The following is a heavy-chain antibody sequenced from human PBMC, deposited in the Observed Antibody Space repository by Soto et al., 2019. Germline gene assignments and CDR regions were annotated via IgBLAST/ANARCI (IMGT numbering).Heavy chain of an antibody. CDR2: IIPIFGTA. CDR3: ARDPAMVNSYYYYGMDV. CDR1: GGTFCSYA. Sequence: SVKVSCKASGGTFCSYAIRWVRQAPGQGLEWMGVIIPIFGTANYAQKFQGRDTITAYESTSTAYMQLSSLRSEDTAVYYCARDPAMVNSYYYYGMDVSGQGATVTVSS. V-gene: IGHV1-69*13. J-gene: IGHJ6*02. D-gene: IGHD5-18*01.